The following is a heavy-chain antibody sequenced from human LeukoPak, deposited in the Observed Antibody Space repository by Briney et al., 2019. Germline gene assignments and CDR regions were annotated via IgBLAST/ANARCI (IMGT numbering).Heavy chain of an antibody. CDR1: GFTFSSYT. CDR2: ISYDGSNK. J-gene: IGHJ4*02. V-gene: IGHV3-30*04. D-gene: IGHD6-19*01. CDR3: AREWAVSGTISGFDY. Sequence: GGSLRLSCAASGFTFSSYTMHWVRQAPGKGLEWVALISYDGSNKYCADSVKGRFTISRDNSKHTLYLQMNSLRVEDTAVYYCAREWAVSGTISGFDYWGQGTLVTVSS.